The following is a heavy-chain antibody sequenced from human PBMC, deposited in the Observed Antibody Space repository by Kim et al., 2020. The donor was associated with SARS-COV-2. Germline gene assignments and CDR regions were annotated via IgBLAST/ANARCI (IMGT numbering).Heavy chain of an antibody. V-gene: IGHV3-13*04. Sequence: GSSLRLSWAASGFTYSIYDRHWLRQVTGDWREWFAGICNAANKDTQCVVKGRFTSSREKAKNSLYLQMNSLRAGDTAVYYCARGGGWGSYSGDAFDIWGQETMVTVSS. CDR1: GFTYSIYD. CDR2: ICNAANK. CDR3: ARGGGWGSYSGDAFDI. J-gene: IGHJ3*02. D-gene: IGHD3-10*01.